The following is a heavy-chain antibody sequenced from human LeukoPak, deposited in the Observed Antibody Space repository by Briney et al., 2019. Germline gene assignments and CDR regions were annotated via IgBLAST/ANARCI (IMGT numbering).Heavy chain of an antibody. CDR1: GGSISSGSYY. J-gene: IGHJ4*02. V-gene: IGHV4-39*01. D-gene: IGHD6-19*01. CDR2: IYYSGST. Sequence: SETLSLTCTVSGGSISSGSYYWGWIRQPPGKGLEWIGNIYYSGSTYCNPSLKSRVTISVDTSKNQFSLKLSSVTAADTAVYYCARHQPYSSGWYPDYWGQGTLVTVSS. CDR3: ARHQPYSSGWYPDY.